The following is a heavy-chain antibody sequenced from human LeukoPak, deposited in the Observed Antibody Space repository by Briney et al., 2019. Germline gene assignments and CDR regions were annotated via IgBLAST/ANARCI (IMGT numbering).Heavy chain of an antibody. CDR2: IYYSGST. CDR3: ARAPRGPYFFDY. J-gene: IGHJ4*02. V-gene: IGHV4-59*01. CDR1: GGSISSYY. Sequence: SETLSLTCTVSGGSISSYYWSWIRQPPGKGLEWIGYIYYSGSTNYNPSLKSRVTISVDTSKNQFSLKLSSVTAADTAVYYCARAPRGPYFFDYWGQGTLVTVSS.